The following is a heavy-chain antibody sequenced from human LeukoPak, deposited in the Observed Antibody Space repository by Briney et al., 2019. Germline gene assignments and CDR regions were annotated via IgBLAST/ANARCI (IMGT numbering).Heavy chain of an antibody. Sequence: GGSLRLSCAASGFTFSSYGMHWVRQDPGKGLEWVAVIWYDGSNKYYADFVKGRFTISRDNSKNTLYLQMNSLRAEDTAVYYCARDPLYYYDSSGYYLDYWGQGTLVTVSS. CDR3: ARDPLYYYDSSGYYLDY. CDR1: GFTFSSYG. J-gene: IGHJ4*02. V-gene: IGHV3-33*01. D-gene: IGHD3-22*01. CDR2: IWYDGSNK.